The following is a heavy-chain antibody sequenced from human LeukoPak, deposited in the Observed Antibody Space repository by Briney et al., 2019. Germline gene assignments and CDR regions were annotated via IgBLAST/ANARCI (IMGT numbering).Heavy chain of an antibody. Sequence: SETLSLTCTVSGDSISRYYWSWIRQPPGKGLEWIGYIFYSGSTNYNPSLESRVTISVDTSKNQFSLRLSSVTAADTAVYFCARDHNWVGELLFPFDIWGQGTRVTVFS. CDR1: GDSISRYY. V-gene: IGHV4-59*12. J-gene: IGHJ3*02. CDR2: IFYSGST. CDR3: ARDHNWVGELLFPFDI. D-gene: IGHD3-10*01.